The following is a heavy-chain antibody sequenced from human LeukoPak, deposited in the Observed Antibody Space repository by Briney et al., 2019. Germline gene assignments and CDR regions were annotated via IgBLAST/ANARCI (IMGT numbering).Heavy chain of an antibody. D-gene: IGHD3-10*01. CDR1: GYTFTGYY. Sequence: ASVKVSCKASGYTFTGYYMHWVRQAPGQGLEWMGWINPNSGGTNYAQKFQGRGTMTRDTSISTAYMELSRLRSDDTAVYYCARDRRPPPKPNMVRGVIIHSYYYYGMDVWGQGTTVTVSS. V-gene: IGHV1-2*02. CDR3: ARDRRPPPKPNMVRGVIIHSYYYYGMDV. J-gene: IGHJ6*02. CDR2: INPNSGGT.